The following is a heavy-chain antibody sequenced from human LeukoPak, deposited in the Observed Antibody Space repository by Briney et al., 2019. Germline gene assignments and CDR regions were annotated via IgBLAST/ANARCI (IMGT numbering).Heavy chain of an antibody. CDR3: ATSRGLIFQSDDAFDI. CDR2: INPSGGST. J-gene: IGHJ3*02. V-gene: IGHV1-46*01. Sequence: ASVNVSCKASGYTFTSYYMHWVRQAPGQGLEWIGIINPSGGSTSYAQNFQGRVSMTRDSSTSTVYMELSSLRSEDTAVYYCATSRGLIFQSDDAFDIWGQGTMVTVSS. CDR1: GYTFTSYY. D-gene: IGHD3/OR15-3a*01.